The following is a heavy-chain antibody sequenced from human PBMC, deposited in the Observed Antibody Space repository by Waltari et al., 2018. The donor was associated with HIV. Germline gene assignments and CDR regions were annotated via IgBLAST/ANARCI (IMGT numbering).Heavy chain of an antibody. Sequence: EVQLVESGGGPVKPGESLRLSCVTYGFIFNRYGLTWVRQAPGKGPEWVSSISSSGNFKHYADSVKGRFTISRDNAENSLYLQMNGLRAEDTAIYYCARDSRGSTWSLNWFDPWGQGTLVTVSS. D-gene: IGHD6-6*01. CDR2: ISSSGNFK. V-gene: IGHV3-21*02. CDR3: ARDSRGSTWSLNWFDP. CDR1: GFIFNRYG. J-gene: IGHJ5*02.